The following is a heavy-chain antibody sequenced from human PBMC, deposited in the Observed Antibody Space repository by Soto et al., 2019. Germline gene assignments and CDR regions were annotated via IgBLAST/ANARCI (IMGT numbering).Heavy chain of an antibody. V-gene: IGHV1-69*02. J-gene: IGHJ6*03. CDR3: AKSLVFVDHAYMDV. Sequence: QIQLVQSGAEVRKPGSSVKVSCEASGGSFISYIFTWVRQAPGQGLGWMGRSISIQGRADSALKFQDRVTITADRSTQTVYMELRSLRPEDTALYYCAKSLVFVDHAYMDVWGKGTTVTVSS. D-gene: IGHD2-21*01. CDR1: GGSFISYI. CDR2: SISIQGRA.